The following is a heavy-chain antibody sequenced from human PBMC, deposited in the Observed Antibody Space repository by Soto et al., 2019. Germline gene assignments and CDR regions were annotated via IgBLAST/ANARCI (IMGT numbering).Heavy chain of an antibody. V-gene: IGHV5-10-1*01. Sequence: GESLKISCKGSGYSFTSYWISWVRQMPGQGLEWMGRIDPSDSYTNYSPSFQGHVTISADKSISTAYLQWSSLKASDTAMYYCARPGAAAGNYDYYGMDVWGQGTTVTVSS. J-gene: IGHJ6*02. CDR2: IDPSDSYT. CDR1: GYSFTSYW. CDR3: ARPGAAAGNYDYYGMDV. D-gene: IGHD6-13*01.